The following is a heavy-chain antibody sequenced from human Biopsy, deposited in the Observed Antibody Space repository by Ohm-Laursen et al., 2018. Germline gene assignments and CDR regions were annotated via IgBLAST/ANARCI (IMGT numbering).Heavy chain of an antibody. CDR1: EGTFRNYG. J-gene: IGHJ1*01. V-gene: IGHV1-69*06. D-gene: IGHD3-9*01. Sequence: GPSVTVSCKPREGTFRNYGVNWVRQAPGQDLEWLGGNIPILGTGNYAQKFKDRVTVAADTSPSTATMELRSLRSDDTAVYYCATKLTGYFHHWGQGTLVIVSS. CDR2: NIPILGTG. CDR3: ATKLTGYFHH.